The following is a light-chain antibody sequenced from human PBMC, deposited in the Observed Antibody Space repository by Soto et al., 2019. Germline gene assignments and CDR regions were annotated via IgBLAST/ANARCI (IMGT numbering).Light chain of an antibody. CDR2: DAS. J-gene: IGKJ1*01. CDR3: QQGYTTRWT. V-gene: IGKV1-5*01. CDR1: QSISSW. Sequence: DIQMTQSPSTLSASVGDRVTITCRASQSISSWLAWYQQKPGKAPKLLIYDASSLESGVPSRFSGSGSGTEFTLTINGLQPEDFATYYCQQGYTTRWTFGQGTKVDIK.